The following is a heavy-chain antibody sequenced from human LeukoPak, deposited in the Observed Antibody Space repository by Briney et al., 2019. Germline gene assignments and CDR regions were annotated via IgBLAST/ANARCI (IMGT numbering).Heavy chain of an antibody. D-gene: IGHD2-8*01. CDR1: GGSFSGYY. CDR3: ARGGQLYSKRKGNWFDP. V-gene: IGHV4-34*01. J-gene: IGHJ5*02. Sequence: SETLSLTCAVYGGSFSGYYWSWIRQPPGKGLEWIGEINHSGSTNCNPSLKSRVTISVDTSKNQFSLKLSSVTAADTAVYYCARGGQLYSKRKGNWFDPWGQGTLVTVSS. CDR2: INHSGST.